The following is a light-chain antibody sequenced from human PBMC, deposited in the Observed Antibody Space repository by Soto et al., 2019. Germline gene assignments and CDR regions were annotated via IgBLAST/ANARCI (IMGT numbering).Light chain of an antibody. CDR3: GTWDSSLSAVV. Sequence: QLVLTQPPSVSAAPGQKVTISCSGSSSNIRNNYVSWYQQLPGTAPKLLIYDNNKRPSGIPDRFSGSKSGTSATLGITGLQTGDEADYYCGTWDSSLSAVVFGGGTQLTVL. CDR1: SSNIRNNY. CDR2: DNN. V-gene: IGLV1-51*01. J-gene: IGLJ2*01.